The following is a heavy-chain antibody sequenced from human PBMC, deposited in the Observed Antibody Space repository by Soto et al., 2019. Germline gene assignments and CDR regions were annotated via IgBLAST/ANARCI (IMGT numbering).Heavy chain of an antibody. CDR2: IIPIFGTA. Sequence: ASVKVSCKASGGTFSCYAISWVRQAPGQGLEWMGGIIPIFGTANYAQKFQGRVTITADESTSTAYMELSSLRSEDTAVYYCARAMRCGGVCDWDYYGTDVWGQGTTVTVSS. CDR1: GGTFSCYA. CDR3: ARAMRCGGVCDWDYYGTDV. V-gene: IGHV1-69*13. D-gene: IGHD2-8*02. J-gene: IGHJ6*02.